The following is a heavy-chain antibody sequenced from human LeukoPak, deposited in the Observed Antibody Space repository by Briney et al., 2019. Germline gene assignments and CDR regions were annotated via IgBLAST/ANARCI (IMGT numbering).Heavy chain of an antibody. Sequence: SETLSLTCTVSGGSISSSSYYWGWIRQPPGKGLEWIGTIYYSGSTYYNPSLKSRVTISVDTSKNQFSLKLSSVTAADTAVYYCARGCDSSGYYSCDYWGQGTLVTVSS. CDR2: IYYSGST. V-gene: IGHV4-39*07. J-gene: IGHJ4*02. CDR1: GGSISSSSYY. D-gene: IGHD3-22*01. CDR3: ARGCDSSGYYSCDY.